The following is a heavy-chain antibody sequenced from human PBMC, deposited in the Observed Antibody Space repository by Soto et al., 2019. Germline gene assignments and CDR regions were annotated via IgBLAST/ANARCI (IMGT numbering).Heavy chain of an antibody. CDR3: ARESEDRTSNFDY. CDR1: GFTFTRYS. Sequence: EVQLVESGGGLVKPGGSLRLSCAASGFTFTRYSMNWVRHAPGKGLEWVSSISSTTNYIYYGDSMKGRFTISRDNAKNSLYLEMNSLRAEDTAVYYCARESEDRTSNFDYWGQGPLVTVSS. CDR2: ISSTTNYI. J-gene: IGHJ4*02. V-gene: IGHV3-21*06.